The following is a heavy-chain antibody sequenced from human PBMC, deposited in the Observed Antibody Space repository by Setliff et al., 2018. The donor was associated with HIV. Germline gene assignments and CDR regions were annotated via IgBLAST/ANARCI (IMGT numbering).Heavy chain of an antibody. Sequence: GGSLRLSCAASGFTFSTYSMNWVRQAPGKGLEWISYINREETTEWYADSVKGRFIISRDNAKNSLYLQMNTLRAEDTAVYYCARDNLYYNLWNGSPVYGMDVWGQGTTVTVSS. CDR1: GFTFSTYS. V-gene: IGHV3-48*04. CDR3: ARDNLYYNLWNGSPVYGMDV. J-gene: IGHJ6*02. CDR2: INREETTE. D-gene: IGHD3-3*01.